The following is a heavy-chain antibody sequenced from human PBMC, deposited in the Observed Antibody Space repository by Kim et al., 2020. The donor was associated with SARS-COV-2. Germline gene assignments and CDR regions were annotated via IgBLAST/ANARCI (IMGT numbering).Heavy chain of an antibody. J-gene: IGHJ4*02. CDR3: ARATRDSSSCSPFDY. V-gene: IGHV4-30-2*01. D-gene: IGHD6-13*01. Sequence: SETLSLTCAVSGGSISSGGYSWSWIRQPPGKGLEWIGYIYHSGSTYYNPSLKSRVTISVDRSKNQFSLKLSSVTAADTAVYYCARATRDSSSCSPFDYWGQGTLVTVSS. CDR2: IYHSGST. CDR1: GGSISSGGYS.